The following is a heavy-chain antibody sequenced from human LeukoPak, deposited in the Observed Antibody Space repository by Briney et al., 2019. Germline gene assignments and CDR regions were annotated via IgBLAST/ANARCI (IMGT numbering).Heavy chain of an antibody. CDR1: RFTFSTYW. Sequence: GGSLRLSCAASRFTFSTYWMSWVRQAPGKGLEWVANIRQDGSETYYVDSVKGRFTISRDNAKNSLYLQMNSLRGEDTAVYYCARLEPAWGYFEYWGQGTLVTVSS. CDR3: ARLEPAWGYFEY. V-gene: IGHV3-7*01. J-gene: IGHJ4*02. D-gene: IGHD2-2*01. CDR2: IRQDGSET.